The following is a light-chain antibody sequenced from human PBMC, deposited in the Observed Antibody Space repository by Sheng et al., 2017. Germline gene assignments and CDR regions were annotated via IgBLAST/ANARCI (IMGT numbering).Light chain of an antibody. CDR2: DAS. J-gene: IGKJ4*01. Sequence: EIVLTQSPATLSFSPGERATLSCRASQSVSSNLAWYQQKPGQAPRLLIYDASTRATGIPARFSGSGSGTEFTLTISSLQSEDFSVYYCQQYNNWPLLTFGGGTKVEIK. V-gene: IGKV3-15*01. CDR1: QSVSSN. CDR3: QQYNNWPLLT.